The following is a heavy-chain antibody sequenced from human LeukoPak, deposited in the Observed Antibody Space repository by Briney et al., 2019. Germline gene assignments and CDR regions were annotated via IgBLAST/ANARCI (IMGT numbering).Heavy chain of an antibody. CDR3: TRTGLLWFGELLDAEYFQH. D-gene: IGHD3-10*01. CDR1: GFTFSNAW. J-gene: IGHJ1*01. Sequence: GGSLRLSCAASGFTFSNAWMSWVRQAPGKGLEWVGRIKSKTDGGTTDYAAPVKGRFTISGDDSKNTLYLQMNSLKTEDTAVYYCTRTGLLWFGELLDAEYFQHWGQGTLVTVSS. CDR2: IKSKTDGGTT. V-gene: IGHV3-15*01.